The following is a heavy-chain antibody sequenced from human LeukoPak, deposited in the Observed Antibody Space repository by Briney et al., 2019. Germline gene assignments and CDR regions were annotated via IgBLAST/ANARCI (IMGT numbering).Heavy chain of an antibody. CDR1: GYTFTSYY. V-gene: IGHV1-46*01. D-gene: IGHD3-10*01. CDR3: ARDSMVRGVPTYWFDP. Sequence: ASVKVSCKASGYTFTSYYMHWVRQAPGQGLEWMGIINPSGGSTSYAQKFQGRVTMTRDMSTSTVYMELSSLRSEDTAVYYCARDSMVRGVPTYWFDPWGQGTLVTVSS. CDR2: INPSGGST. J-gene: IGHJ5*02.